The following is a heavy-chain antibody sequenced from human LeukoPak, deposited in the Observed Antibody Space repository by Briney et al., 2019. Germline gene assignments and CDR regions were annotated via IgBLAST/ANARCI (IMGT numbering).Heavy chain of an antibody. CDR2: INWNSGSI. Sequence: GGSLRLSCAASGFTFDDYAMHWVRQAPGKGLEWVSGINWNSGSIGYADSVKGRFTISRDNAKNSLYLQMNSLRAEDTAFYYCARVPGRGDFWSGYYFGGFDNWGQGTLVTVSS. CDR3: ARVPGRGDFWSGYYFGGFDN. D-gene: IGHD3-3*01. J-gene: IGHJ4*02. CDR1: GFTFDDYA. V-gene: IGHV3-9*01.